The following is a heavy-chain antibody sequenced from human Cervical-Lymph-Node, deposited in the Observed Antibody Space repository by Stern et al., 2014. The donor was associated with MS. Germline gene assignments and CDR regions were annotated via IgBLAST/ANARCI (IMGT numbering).Heavy chain of an antibody. CDR1: GGSFSGYY. V-gene: IGHV4-34*01. D-gene: IGHD2-2*01. CDR2: INHSGST. Sequence: QVQLQQWGAGLLKPSETLSLTCAVYGGSFSGYYWSWIRQPPGKGLEWIGEINHSGSTNYNPSLKSRVTISVDTSKNQFSLKLSSVTAADTAVYYCAQTRYCSSTSCPYYFDYWGQGTLVTVSS. J-gene: IGHJ4*02. CDR3: AQTRYCSSTSCPYYFDY.